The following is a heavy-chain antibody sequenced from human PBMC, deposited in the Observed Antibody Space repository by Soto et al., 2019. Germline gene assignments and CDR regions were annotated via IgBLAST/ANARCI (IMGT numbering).Heavy chain of an antibody. J-gene: IGHJ6*02. CDR2: LSGSGGST. Sequence: GGSLRLSCAAFGLTISGKKYVAWVRQAPGKGLEWVSALSGSGGSTYYADSVKGRFTISRDNSKNTLYLQMSSLRAEDTALYYCAKGPTIFGEVITHSYYYCMGVWGQGTTVTVSS. CDR3: AKGPTIFGEVITHSYYYCMGV. D-gene: IGHD3-3*01. V-gene: IGHV3-23*01. CDR1: GLTISGKKY.